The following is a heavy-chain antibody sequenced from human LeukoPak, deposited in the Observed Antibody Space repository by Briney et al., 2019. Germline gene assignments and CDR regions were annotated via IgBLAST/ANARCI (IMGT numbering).Heavy chain of an antibody. CDR2: ISTYNGNT. D-gene: IGHD6-6*01. J-gene: IGHJ4*02. Sequence: ASVKVSCKASGYTFSSYPINWVRQAPGQGLEWMGWISTYNGNTNYAQKLQGRVTMTTDTSTSTAYMELRSLRSDDTAVYYCAKDRWRDGSSSFDNWGQGILVTVSS. V-gene: IGHV1-18*01. CDR3: AKDRWRDGSSSFDN. CDR1: GYTFSSYP.